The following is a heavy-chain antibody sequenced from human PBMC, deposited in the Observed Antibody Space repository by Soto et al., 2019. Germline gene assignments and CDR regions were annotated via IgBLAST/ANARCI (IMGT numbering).Heavy chain of an antibody. J-gene: IGHJ4*02. CDR3: GGGFYYDVSVSPFFNY. V-gene: IGHV4-34*01. D-gene: IGHD3-16*01. CDR2: INHSGST. CDR1: GGSFSGYY. Sequence: SETLSLTCAVYGGSFSGYYWSWIRQPPGKGLEWIGEINHSGSTNYNPSLKSRVTISVDTSKNQFSLKLSSVTAADTAVYYCGGGFYYDVSVSPFFNYGGQGTLVTVPS.